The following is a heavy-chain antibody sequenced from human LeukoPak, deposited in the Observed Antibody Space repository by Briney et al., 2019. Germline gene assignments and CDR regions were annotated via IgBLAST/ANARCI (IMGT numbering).Heavy chain of an antibody. J-gene: IGHJ4*02. V-gene: IGHV3-30*02. CDR1: GFTFSSYG. Sequence: TGGSLRLSCAASGFTFSSYGMHWVRQAPGKGLEWVAFIRYDGSNKYYADSVKGRFTISRDNSKNTLYLQMNSLRAEDTAVYYCAKGPRSWYSYWGQGTLVTVSS. CDR2: IRYDGSNK. CDR3: AKGPRSWYSY. D-gene: IGHD6-13*01.